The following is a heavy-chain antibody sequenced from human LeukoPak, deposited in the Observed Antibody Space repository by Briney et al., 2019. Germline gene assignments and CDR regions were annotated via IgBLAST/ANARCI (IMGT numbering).Heavy chain of an antibody. Sequence: SETLSLTCTVSSGSISSSSYYWGWIRQPPGKGLEWIGSIYYSGSTYYNPSLKSRVTISVDTSKNQFSLKLSSVTAADTAVYYCARQWLVPSGFDPWGQGTLVTVSS. J-gene: IGHJ5*02. CDR2: IYYSGST. CDR3: ARQWLVPSGFDP. V-gene: IGHV4-39*01. D-gene: IGHD6-19*01. CDR1: SGSISSSSYY.